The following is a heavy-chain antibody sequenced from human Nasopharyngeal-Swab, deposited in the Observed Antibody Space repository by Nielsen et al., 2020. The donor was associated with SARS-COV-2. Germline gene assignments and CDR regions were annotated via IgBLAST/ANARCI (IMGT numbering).Heavy chain of an antibody. CDR3: AKSLLGYGDYVDDY. Sequence: GASLQLSWVAWGVDFGTYGMHWVRQAPGKGLEWVAVIWYDGSHEYYADSVKGRFTISRDNSKNTLYLQMNRLRAEDTAVYYCAKSLLGYGDYVDDYWGQGTLVTVSS. V-gene: IGHV3-33*06. J-gene: IGHJ4*02. D-gene: IGHD4-17*01. CDR1: GVDFGTYG. CDR2: IWYDGSHE.